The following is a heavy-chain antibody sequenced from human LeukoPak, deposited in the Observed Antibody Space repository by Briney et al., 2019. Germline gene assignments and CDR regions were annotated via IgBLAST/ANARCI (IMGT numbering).Heavy chain of an antibody. J-gene: IGHJ3*02. V-gene: IGHV1-3*03. CDR3: ARAMVRGVAQDDAFDI. CDR2: INAGNGNT. Sequence: ASVKVSCKASGYTFTSYAMHWVRQAPGQRLEWMGWINAGNGNTKYSQEFQGRVTITRDTSASTAYMELSSLRSEDMAVYYCARAMVRGVAQDDAFDIWGQGTMVTVSS. D-gene: IGHD3-10*01. CDR1: GYTFTSYA.